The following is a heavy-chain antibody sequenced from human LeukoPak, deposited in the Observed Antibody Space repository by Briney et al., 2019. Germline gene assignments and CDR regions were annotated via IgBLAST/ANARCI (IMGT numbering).Heavy chain of an antibody. CDR3: AKCRTTCYANGFDF. CDR2: IWYDGSNK. J-gene: IGHJ3*01. D-gene: IGHD2-2*01. V-gene: IGHV3-33*06. CDR1: GFTFSSYG. Sequence: PGRSLRLSCAASGFTFSSYGMHWVRQAPGKGLEWVAVIWYDGSNKYYADSVKGRFTISRDNSKNTLHLQMNSLRAEDTAVYYCAKCRTTCYANGFDFWGQGTKVTVSS.